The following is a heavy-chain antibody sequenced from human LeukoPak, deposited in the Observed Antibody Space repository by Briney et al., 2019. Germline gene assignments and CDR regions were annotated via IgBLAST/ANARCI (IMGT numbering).Heavy chain of an antibody. CDR1: GFTFRSYA. CDR3: ARVWRDYYYDSSRGYYGMDV. Sequence: PGGSLRLSCAASGFTFRSYAMNWVRQAPGKGLEWVSSISSSSSYIYYADSVKGRFTISRDNAKNSLYLQMNSLRAEDTAVYYCARVWRDYYYDSSRGYYGMDVWGQGTTVTVSS. V-gene: IGHV3-21*01. CDR2: ISSSSSYI. J-gene: IGHJ6*02. D-gene: IGHD3-22*01.